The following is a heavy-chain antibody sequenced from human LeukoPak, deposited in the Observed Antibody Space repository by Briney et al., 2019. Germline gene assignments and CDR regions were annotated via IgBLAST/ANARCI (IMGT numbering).Heavy chain of an antibody. D-gene: IGHD4-17*01. CDR1: GFSVNTNY. Sequence: PGGSLRLSCGASGFSVNTNYMSWVRQAPGKGLEWVSVTDSGGNTYYADSVKGRFTISRDNSKNTLYLQLNSLRAEDTAVYYCAKEIWPTVTIPGRTYLDYGGQGTLVTVSA. CDR3: AKEIWPTVTIPGRTYLDY. J-gene: IGHJ4*02. V-gene: IGHV3-66*01. CDR2: TDSGGNT.